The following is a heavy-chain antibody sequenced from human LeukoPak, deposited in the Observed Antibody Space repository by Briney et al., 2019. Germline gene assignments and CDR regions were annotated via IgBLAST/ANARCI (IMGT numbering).Heavy chain of an antibody. CDR3: ARDRSSGWYVYDY. CDR1: GFTVSSNY. V-gene: IGHV3-53*01. J-gene: IGHJ4*02. Sequence: GGSLRLSCLASGFTVSSNYMSWVRQAPGKGLEWVSVIYSGSSTYYAASVKGRFTISRNTSKNTLYLQMNSLRADDTAVYYCARDRSSGWYVYDYWGQGTLVTVSS. D-gene: IGHD6-19*01. CDR2: IYSGSST.